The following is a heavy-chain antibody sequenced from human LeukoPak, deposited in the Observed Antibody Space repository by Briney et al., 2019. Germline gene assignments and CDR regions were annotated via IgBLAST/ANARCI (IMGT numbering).Heavy chain of an antibody. CDR1: GGTFSSYA. Sequence: ASVKVSCKASGGTFSSYAISWVRQAPGQGLEWMGGIIPIFGTANYAQKFQGRVTTTRDTSTRTVFMEVNSLRSEDTAVYYCARQGTYSSAIGMGCWGQGTLVTVSS. CDR2: IIPIFGTA. J-gene: IGHJ4*02. D-gene: IGHD6-19*01. CDR3: ARQGTYSSAIGMGC. V-gene: IGHV1-69*05.